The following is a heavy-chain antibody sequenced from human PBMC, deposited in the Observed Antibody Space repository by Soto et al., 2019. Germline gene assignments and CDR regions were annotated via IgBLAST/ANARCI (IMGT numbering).Heavy chain of an antibody. J-gene: IGHJ4*02. CDR3: ARVDIAVVPTTTFDY. V-gene: IGHV4-39*01. CDR2: IKYSGHT. CDR1: GGSISSISYY. Sequence: QLQLQESGPGLVKPSETLALTCTVSGGSISSISYYWGWIRQPPGKGLEWIGSIKYSGHTFYNPSLKSRVYMSVDSSKTQFSLRLSSVTAAETAVYYCARVDIAVVPTTTFDYWGQGTLVTVSS. D-gene: IGHD2-2*01.